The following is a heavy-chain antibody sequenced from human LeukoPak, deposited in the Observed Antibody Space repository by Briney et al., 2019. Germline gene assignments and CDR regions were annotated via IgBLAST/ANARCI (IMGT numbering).Heavy chain of an antibody. CDR1: GFTFSSYW. CDR3: ARDRPFPGTMIVVVIRAFDI. Sequence: GGSLRLSCAASGFTFSSYWMSWVRQAPGKGLEWVANIKQDGSEKYYVDSVKGRFTISRDNAKNSLYLQMNSLRAEDTAVYYCARDRPFPGTMIVVVIRAFDIWGQGTMVTVSS. D-gene: IGHD3-22*01. V-gene: IGHV3-7*01. J-gene: IGHJ3*02. CDR2: IKQDGSEK.